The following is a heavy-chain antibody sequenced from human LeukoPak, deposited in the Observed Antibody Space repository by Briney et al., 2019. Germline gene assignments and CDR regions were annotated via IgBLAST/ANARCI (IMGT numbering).Heavy chain of an antibody. Sequence: AASVTVSCKASGYTFTGYYMHWVRQAPGQGLEWMGWINPNSGGTNYAQKFQGRVTMTRDTSISTAYMELSRLRSDDTAVYYCAETLRYFDWSYLYWGQGTRVTVSS. CDR3: AETLRYFDWSYLY. V-gene: IGHV1-2*02. D-gene: IGHD3-9*01. J-gene: IGHJ4*02. CDR2: INPNSGGT. CDR1: GYTFTGYY.